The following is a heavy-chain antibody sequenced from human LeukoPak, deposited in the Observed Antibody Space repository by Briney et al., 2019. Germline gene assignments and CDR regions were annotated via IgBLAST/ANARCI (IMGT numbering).Heavy chain of an antibody. J-gene: IGHJ5*02. CDR1: GYSFTNYR. CDR3: ASLRPPYGSNSRWFDP. V-gene: IGHV5-51*01. CDR2: IYPGDSHV. Sequence: GESLKISCQGSGYSFTNYRIAWVRQMSGKGLEWMGVIYPGDSHVRYSPSFQGHITISADKSISTAYLQWSSLKASDTAMYYCASLRPPYGSNSRWFDPWGQGTLVTVSS. D-gene: IGHD4-23*01.